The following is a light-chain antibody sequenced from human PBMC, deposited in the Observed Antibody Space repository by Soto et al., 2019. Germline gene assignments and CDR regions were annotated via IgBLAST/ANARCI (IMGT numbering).Light chain of an antibody. CDR3: QQYGSSPGIT. Sequence: EIVLTRSPGTLSLSQGERATLSCRASQSVSSSYLAWYQQKPGQAPRLLIYGASSRATGIPDRFSGSGSGTDFTLTISRLEPEDFAVYYCQQYGSSPGITFGQGTRLEIK. V-gene: IGKV3-20*01. J-gene: IGKJ5*01. CDR2: GAS. CDR1: QSVSSSY.